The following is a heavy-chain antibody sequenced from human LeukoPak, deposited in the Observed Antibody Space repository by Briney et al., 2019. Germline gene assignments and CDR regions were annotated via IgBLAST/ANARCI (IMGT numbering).Heavy chain of an antibody. CDR3: VGGVGYYYDSSGYYPFDY. CDR2: IYYSGST. CDR1: GGSISSSSYY. Sequence: PSETLSLTCTVFGGSISSSSYYWGWIRQPPGKGLEWIGSIYYSGSTYYNPSLKSRVTISVDTSKNQFSLKLSSVTAADTAVYYCVGGVGYYYDSSGYYPFDYWGQGTLVTVSS. J-gene: IGHJ4*02. V-gene: IGHV4-39*01. D-gene: IGHD3-22*01.